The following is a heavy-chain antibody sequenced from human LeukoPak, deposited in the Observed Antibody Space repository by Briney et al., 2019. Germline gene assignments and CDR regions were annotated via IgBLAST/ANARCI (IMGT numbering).Heavy chain of an antibody. CDR2: IKQDGSEK. J-gene: IGHJ6*03. D-gene: IGHD3-3*01. CDR1: GFTFSSYW. V-gene: IGHV3-7*01. CDR3: ARGSKGYYDFWSGYYGGGYYYYMDV. Sequence: PGGSLRLSCAASGFTFSSYWMSWVGQAPGKGVEWVANIKQDGSEKYYVDYVKGRFTISRDNANNSLYLQMNSLRAEDTAVYYCARGSKGYYDFWSGYYGGGYYYYMDVWGKGTTVTVSS.